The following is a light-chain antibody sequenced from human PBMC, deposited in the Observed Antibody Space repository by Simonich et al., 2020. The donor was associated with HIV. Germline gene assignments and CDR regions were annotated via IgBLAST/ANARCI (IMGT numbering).Light chain of an antibody. CDR2: DAS. CDR3: QKYNSAPRT. CDR1: QDIKNY. Sequence: DIQMTQSPSSLSASVGDRVTITCHASQDIKNYLNWYQQKPGKAPKLLIYDASNLETGVPSRFSGSGSGSDFTFTISSLQPADIATYYCQKYNSAPRTFGQGTKVEIK. V-gene: IGKV1-33*01. J-gene: IGKJ1*01.